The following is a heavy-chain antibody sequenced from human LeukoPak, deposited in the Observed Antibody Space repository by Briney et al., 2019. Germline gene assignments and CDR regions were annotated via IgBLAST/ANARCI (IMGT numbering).Heavy chain of an antibody. CDR1: GFTFDDYA. CDR2: ISWNSGSI. V-gene: IGHV3-9*01. J-gene: IGHJ4*02. CDR3: ARARAMATNTGLGY. D-gene: IGHD5-24*01. Sequence: PGRSLRLSCAASGFTFDDYAIHWVRQAPGKGLECVSRISWNSGSIDYADSVKGRFTISRDNANNSLYLQMNSLRPEDTALYYCARARAMATNTGLGYWGQGTLVTVSS.